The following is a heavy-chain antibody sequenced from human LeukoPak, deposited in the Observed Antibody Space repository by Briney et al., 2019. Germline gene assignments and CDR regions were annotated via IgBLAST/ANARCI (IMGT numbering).Heavy chain of an antibody. D-gene: IGHD3-9*01. CDR2: IYYSGST. CDR3: ARHKRYYDILTGYVLYYFDY. V-gene: IGHV4-34*01. Sequence: SETLSLTCAVYGGSFSGYYWSWIRQPPGKGLEWIGSIYYSGSTYYNPSLKSRVTISVDTSKNQFSLKLSSVTAADTAVYYCARHKRYYDILTGYVLYYFDYWGQGTLVTVSS. J-gene: IGHJ4*02. CDR1: GGSFSGYY.